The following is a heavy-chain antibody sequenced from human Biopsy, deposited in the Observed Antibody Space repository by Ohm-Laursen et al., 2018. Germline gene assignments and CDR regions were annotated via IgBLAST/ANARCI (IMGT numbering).Heavy chain of an antibody. D-gene: IGHD1-26*01. J-gene: IGHJ4*02. CDR1: GDTFINYD. CDR2: IIPMLGTA. Sequence: SSVKVSCKASGDTFINYDIHWVRQAPGQGLEWMGGIIPMLGTANYAQMFQGRVTISADESTSTSYMELSSLTTEDTAIYYCARGPHSGSHSCFDYWGRGTLVTVSS. CDR3: ARGPHSGSHSCFDY. V-gene: IGHV1-69*01.